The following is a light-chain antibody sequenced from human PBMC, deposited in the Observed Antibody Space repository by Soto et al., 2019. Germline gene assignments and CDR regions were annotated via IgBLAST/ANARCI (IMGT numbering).Light chain of an antibody. Sequence: DIQMTQSPSTLSASVGDRVTITCRASQSISSWLAWYQQKPGKAPKLLIYDASSLESGVPSRFSGSGSATEFTLTISSLQPDDFATYYCQQYNSYSFGPGTKVYIK. CDR1: QSISSW. CDR3: QQYNSYS. CDR2: DAS. V-gene: IGKV1-5*01. J-gene: IGKJ3*01.